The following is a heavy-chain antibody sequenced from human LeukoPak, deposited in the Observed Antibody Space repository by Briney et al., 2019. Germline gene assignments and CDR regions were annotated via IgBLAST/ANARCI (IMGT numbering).Heavy chain of an antibody. CDR2: ISYDGSNK. J-gene: IGHJ3*02. CDR1: GFTFSSYG. D-gene: IGHD6-19*01. Sequence: PGGSLRLSCAASGFTFSSYGMHWVRQAPGKGLEWVAVISYDGSNKYYADSVKGRFTIYRDNSKKTLYLQMNSLRAEDTAVYYCAKGGGGSGWDDAFDIWGQGTMVTVSS. CDR3: AKGGGGSGWDDAFDI. V-gene: IGHV3-30*18.